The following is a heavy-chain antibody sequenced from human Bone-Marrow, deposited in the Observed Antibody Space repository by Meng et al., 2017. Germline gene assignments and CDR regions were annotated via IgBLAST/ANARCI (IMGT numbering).Heavy chain of an antibody. V-gene: IGHV3-9*01. CDR2: IIWNSGSI. J-gene: IGHJ6*02. D-gene: IGHD3-16*01. CDR3: ARDLGGGFNYYYGMDV. Sequence: SLKISCAASGFTFDDYAMHWVRQAPGKGLEWVSVIIWNSGSIGYADSVKGRFTISRDNAKNSLYLQMNSLRAEDTAVYYCARDLGGGFNYYYGMDVWGQGTTVTVSS. CDR1: GFTFDDYA.